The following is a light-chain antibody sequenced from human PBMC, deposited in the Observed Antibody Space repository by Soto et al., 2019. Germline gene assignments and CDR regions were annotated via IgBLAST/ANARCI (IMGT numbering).Light chain of an antibody. Sequence: SVLTQPPSVSAAPGQKVTISCSGSSSNIGNNYVSWYQQLPGTAPKLLIYDNNKRPSGIPDRFSGSKSGTSATLGITGLQTGDEADYYCGTWDSSLSAGEYVFGTGTKLTVL. J-gene: IGLJ1*01. V-gene: IGLV1-51*01. CDR2: DNN. CDR1: SSNIGNNY. CDR3: GTWDSSLSAGEYV.